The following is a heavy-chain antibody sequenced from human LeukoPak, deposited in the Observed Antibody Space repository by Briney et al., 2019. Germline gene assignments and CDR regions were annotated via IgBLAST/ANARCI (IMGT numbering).Heavy chain of an antibody. CDR2: INHSGST. Sequence: GSLRLSCAASGFTFGNHWMTWIRQPPGKGLEWIGEINHSGSTNYNPSLKSRVTISVDTSKNQFSLKLSSVTAADTAVYYCARDPNTIFGVVSWFDPWGQGTLATVSS. J-gene: IGHJ5*02. CDR3: ARDPNTIFGVVSWFDP. V-gene: IGHV4-34*01. CDR1: GFTFGNHW. D-gene: IGHD3-3*01.